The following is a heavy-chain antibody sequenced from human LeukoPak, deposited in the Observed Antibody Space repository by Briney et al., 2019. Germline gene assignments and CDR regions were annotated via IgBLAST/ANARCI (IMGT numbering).Heavy chain of an antibody. J-gene: IGHJ4*02. CDR3: ARVLRYFDWLFYYFDY. Sequence: ASVKVSCKASGYTFTSYYMHWVRQAPGQGLEWMGIINPSGGSTNYAQKLQGRVTMTTDTSTSTAYMELRSLRSDDTAVYYCARVLRYFDWLFYYFDYWGQGTLVTVSS. V-gene: IGHV1-46*01. CDR2: INPSGGST. D-gene: IGHD3-9*01. CDR1: GYTFTSYY.